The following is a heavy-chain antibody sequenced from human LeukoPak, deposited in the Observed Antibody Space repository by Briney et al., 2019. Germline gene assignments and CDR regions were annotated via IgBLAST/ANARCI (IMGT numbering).Heavy chain of an antibody. Sequence: ASVKVSCKASGYTFTGYYMHWVRQAPGQGLEWMGRINPNSGGTNYAQKFQGRVTMTRDTSITTAYMELSRLTSDDTAVYYCARGQTSGWYVPFDYWGQGTLVTVSS. V-gene: IGHV1-2*06. CDR3: ARGQTSGWYVPFDY. CDR2: INPNSGGT. CDR1: GYTFTGYY. D-gene: IGHD6-19*01. J-gene: IGHJ4*02.